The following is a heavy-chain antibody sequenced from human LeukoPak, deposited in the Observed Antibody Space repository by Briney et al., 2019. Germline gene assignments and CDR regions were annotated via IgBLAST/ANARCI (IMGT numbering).Heavy chain of an antibody. J-gene: IGHJ4*01. D-gene: IGHD3-3*01. CDR2: IKQDGSEK. Sequence: PGGSLRLSCAASGFTFSSYWMSWVRQAPGKGLEWVANIKQDGSEKYYVDSVKGRFTTSRDNAKNSLYLQMNSLRAEDTAVYYCARDMVDYDFWSGYYASDYWGQGTLVTVSS. CDR1: GFTFSSYW. V-gene: IGHV3-7*01. CDR3: ARDMVDYDFWSGYYASDY.